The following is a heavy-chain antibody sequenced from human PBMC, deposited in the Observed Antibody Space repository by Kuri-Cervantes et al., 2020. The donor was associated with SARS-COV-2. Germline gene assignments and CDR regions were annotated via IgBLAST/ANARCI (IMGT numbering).Heavy chain of an antibody. V-gene: IGHV1-24*01. J-gene: IGHJ3*02. CDR3: ARSTPFRRLVVISQGGAFDI. CDR2: FDPEDGET. Sequence: ASGKVSCKVSGYTLTELSMHWVRQAPGKGLEWMGGFDPEDGETIYAQKFQGRVTMTEDTSTDTAHMELSSLRSEDTAVYYCARSTPFRRLVVISQGGAFDIWGQGTMVTVSS. D-gene: IGHD3-22*01. CDR1: GYTLTELS.